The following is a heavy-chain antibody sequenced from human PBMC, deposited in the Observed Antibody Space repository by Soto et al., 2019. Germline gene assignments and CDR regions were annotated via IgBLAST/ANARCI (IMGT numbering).Heavy chain of an antibody. J-gene: IGHJ4*02. CDR3: GRVLDY. V-gene: IGHV4-30-2*01. Sequence: SETQSLTCAVSVGSISSGGYSWSWIRQPPGKGLKWIGYIYHSGSTYNNPTLKNQVTISVDRTKNQYSLKLSYVTAADTAVYYIGRVLDYWGQGALVSVSS. CDR1: VGSISSGGYS. CDR2: IYHSGST.